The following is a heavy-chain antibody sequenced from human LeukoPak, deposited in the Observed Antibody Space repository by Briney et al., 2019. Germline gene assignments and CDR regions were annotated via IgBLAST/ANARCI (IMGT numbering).Heavy chain of an antibody. CDR3: AGWDYQHEPHFDY. D-gene: IGHD1-7*01. CDR1: GFTFSSYA. V-gene: IGHV3-74*01. J-gene: IGHJ4*02. CDR2: IKGDGSST. Sequence: GGSLRLSCAASGFTFSSYAMSWVRQAPGKGLEWVSRIKGDGSSTSYADSVKGRFTISRDNAKNTLYLQMNSLRAEDTAVYYCAGWDYQHEPHFDYWGQGTLVTVSS.